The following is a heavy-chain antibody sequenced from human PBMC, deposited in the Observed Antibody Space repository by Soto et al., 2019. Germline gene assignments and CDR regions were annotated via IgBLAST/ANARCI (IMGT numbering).Heavy chain of an antibody. CDR1: CYTFTSYC. CDR3: ARVYATYSNFLGSYYDYGMDV. CDR2: ISAYNGNT. Sequence: ASVNVSCKASCYTFTSYCISWVRQAPGQGLEWMGWISAYNGNTNYAQKLQGRVTMTTDTSTSTAYMELRSLRSDDTAVYYCARVYATYSNFLGSYYDYGMDVWGQGTTVTVSS. J-gene: IGHJ6*02. D-gene: IGHD3-3*01. V-gene: IGHV1-18*04.